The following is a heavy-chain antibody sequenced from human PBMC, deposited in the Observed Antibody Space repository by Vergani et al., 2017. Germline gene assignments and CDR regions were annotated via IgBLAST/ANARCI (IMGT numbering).Heavy chain of an antibody. J-gene: IGHJ4*01. V-gene: IGHV3-66*02. D-gene: IGHD2-15*01. CDR2: IKSDGRT. CDR1: GFRVTTYY. CDR3: TRSECSGTTCYGHYFDL. Sequence: VRLVESGGGVVQPGRSLRLSCSASGFRVTTYYMSWVRQAPGKGLEWVSVIKSDGRTSYAESVRGRFTISRDTSRNAVYLQMNILRVEDTGVYYCTRSECSGTTCYGHYFDLWGHGILVTVSS.